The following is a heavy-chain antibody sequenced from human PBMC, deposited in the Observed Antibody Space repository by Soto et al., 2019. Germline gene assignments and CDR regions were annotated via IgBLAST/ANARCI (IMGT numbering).Heavy chain of an antibody. D-gene: IGHD3-16*01. CDR1: GFSFGTYF. Sequence: QVQLVESGGGVAQPGGSLRLSCAASGFSFGTYFMHWVRQAPGKGLEWVAVSWYDESNEWYADSVKGRFTISRDNSKNTLYLYMNGLRAEDTAVYYCARSLWTSGFGEVFDCWGQGTLVAVSS. V-gene: IGHV3-33*01. CDR2: SWYDESNE. J-gene: IGHJ4*02. CDR3: ARSLWTSGFGEVFDC.